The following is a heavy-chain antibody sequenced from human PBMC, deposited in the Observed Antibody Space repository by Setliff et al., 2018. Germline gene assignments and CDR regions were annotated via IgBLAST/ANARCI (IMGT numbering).Heavy chain of an antibody. Sequence: GGSLRLSCVVSGFSFSRHWMSWVRQAPGKGLEWVADIKQDGSTKYYLDSVKGRFTISRDNAKRSLYLQMNGLRADDTGVYYCARGPTYSHDYPDWGQGTLVTVSS. V-gene: IGHV3-7*01. J-gene: IGHJ4*02. CDR3: ARGPTYSHDYPD. CDR2: IKQDGSTK. CDR1: GFSFSRHW. D-gene: IGHD3-16*01.